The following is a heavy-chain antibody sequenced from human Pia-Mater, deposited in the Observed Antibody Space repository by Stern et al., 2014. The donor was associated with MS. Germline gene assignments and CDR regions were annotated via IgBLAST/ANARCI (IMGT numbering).Heavy chain of an antibody. V-gene: IGHV1-69*01. CDR1: GGTFSNYG. CDR3: TASGGGPHDYYFEW. J-gene: IGHJ4*02. CDR2: IIPFFATT. Sequence: DQLVESGDEAKKPGSSVKVFCKTLGGTFSNYGFFWVRQAPGQGLEWMGGIIPFFATTNYAQKFQGRVTITADESTSTVYMELRSLRSDDSAIYYCTASGGGPHDYYFEWWGQGTLVTVSS. D-gene: IGHD2-21*02.